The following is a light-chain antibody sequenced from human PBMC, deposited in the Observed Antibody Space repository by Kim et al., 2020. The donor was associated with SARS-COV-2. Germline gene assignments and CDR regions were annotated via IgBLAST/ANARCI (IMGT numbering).Light chain of an antibody. CDR3: QSYDNSLGGSRV. CDR2: SID. CDR1: LSPIGAGSE. Sequence: VTISRTGSLSPIGAGSEVHWYQQLPGTAPQLLIYSIDNRPSGVPDRFSASKSGTSASLAITGLQGEDEADYYGQSYDNSLGGSRVFGGGTQLTVL. J-gene: IGLJ2*01. V-gene: IGLV1-40*01.